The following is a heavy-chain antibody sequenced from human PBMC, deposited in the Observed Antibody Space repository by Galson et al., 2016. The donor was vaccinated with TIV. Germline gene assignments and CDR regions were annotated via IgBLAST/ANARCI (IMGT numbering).Heavy chain of an antibody. Sequence: QSGAEVKKPGESLKISCKGSGYSFTGSWIDWVRQVPGIGLEWMGVIYPGDSDTKYSPAFHGHVTISVDTSISTAFLEWSSLKASDTAIYYCAIRGREENNEGGLDVWGQGTTVTVSS. CDR3: AIRGREENNEGGLDV. D-gene: IGHD1-1*01. CDR2: IYPGDSDT. J-gene: IGHJ6*02. V-gene: IGHV5-51*01. CDR1: GYSFTGSW.